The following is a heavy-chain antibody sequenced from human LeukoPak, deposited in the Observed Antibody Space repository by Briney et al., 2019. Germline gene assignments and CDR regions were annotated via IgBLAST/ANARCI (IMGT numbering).Heavy chain of an antibody. D-gene: IGHD2-8*01. CDR2: IGGSGEST. J-gene: IGHJ3*01. CDR1: GFTVSSKY. Sequence: GGSLRLSCAASGFTVSSKYMSWVRQAPGKGLEWVSNIGGSGESTYYADSVKGRFTISRDNSKNTVFLQMNSLSRDDTAVYYCARRGGSNGWGAFDVWGQGTTITVSS. CDR3: ARRGGSNGWGAFDV. V-gene: IGHV3-23*01.